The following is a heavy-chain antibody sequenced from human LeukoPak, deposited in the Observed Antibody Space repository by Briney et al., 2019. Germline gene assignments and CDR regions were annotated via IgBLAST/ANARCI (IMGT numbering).Heavy chain of an antibody. CDR1: GGSFSGYY. V-gene: IGHV4-34*01. Sequence: PSETLSLTCAVYGGSFSGYYWSWIRQPPGKGLEWIGEINHSGSTNYNPSLKSRVTISVDTSKNQFSLKLSSVTAADTAVYYCARGGGVGGWGYNGRRYYLDYWGQGTLVTVSS. CDR2: INHSGST. CDR3: ARGGGVGGWGYNGRRYYLDY. D-gene: IGHD1-1*01. J-gene: IGHJ4*02.